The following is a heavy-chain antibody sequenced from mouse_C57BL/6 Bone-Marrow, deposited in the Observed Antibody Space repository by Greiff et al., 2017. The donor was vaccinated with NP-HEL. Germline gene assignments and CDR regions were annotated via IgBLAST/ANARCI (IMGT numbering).Heavy chain of an antibody. CDR1: GYSITSGYY. Sequence: EVKLQESGPGLVKPSQSLSLTCSVTGYSITSGYYWNWIRQFPGNKLEWMGYISYDGSNNYNPSLKNRISITRDTSKNQFFLKLNSVTTEDTATYYCAREDYYDSIYYYAMDYWGQGTSVTVSS. CDR2: ISYDGSN. CDR3: AREDYYDSIYYYAMDY. D-gene: IGHD2-4*01. V-gene: IGHV3-6*01. J-gene: IGHJ4*01.